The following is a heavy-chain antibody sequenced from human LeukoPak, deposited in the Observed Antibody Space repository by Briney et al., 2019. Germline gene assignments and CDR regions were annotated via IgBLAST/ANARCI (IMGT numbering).Heavy chain of an antibody. CDR1: GYSFTSYW. D-gene: IGHD2-15*01. CDR3: ARLAAPYVGPPFFDY. Sequence: GESLKISCKGSGYSFTSYWIGRVRQMPGKGLEWMGIIYPGDSDTRYSPSFQGQVTISADKSISTAYLQWSSLKASDTAMYYCARLAAPYVGPPFFDYWGQGTLVTGSS. CDR2: IYPGDSDT. J-gene: IGHJ4*02. V-gene: IGHV5-51*01.